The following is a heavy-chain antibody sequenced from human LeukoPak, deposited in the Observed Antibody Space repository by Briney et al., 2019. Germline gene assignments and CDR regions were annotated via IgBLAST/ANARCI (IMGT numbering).Heavy chain of an antibody. CDR3: AKRGAVGATTFYYYYYMDV. V-gene: IGHV3-23*01. CDR1: GFTFSSYA. J-gene: IGHJ6*03. CDR2: ICGSVGTT. D-gene: IGHD1-26*01. Sequence: GGPLRLSCAASGFTFSSYAMRWVRQAPGKGLEGVLAICGSVGTTYSADSVTRGFTISRNNSKNTLYLQMNSLRAEDTAVYYCAKRGAVGATTFYYYYYMDVWGKGTTVTVSS.